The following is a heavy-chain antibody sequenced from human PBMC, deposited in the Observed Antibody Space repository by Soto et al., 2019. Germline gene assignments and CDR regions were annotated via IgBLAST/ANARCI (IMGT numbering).Heavy chain of an antibody. D-gene: IGHD3-22*01. CDR1: GFTFSSYG. CDR2: ISYDGSNK. J-gene: IGHJ5*02. CDR3: AQDYGAPDGYYYDSIGSLNH. V-gene: IGHV3-30*18. Sequence: QVQLVESGGGVVQPGRSLRLSCAASGFTFSSYGMHWVRQAPGKGLEWVAVISYDGSNKYYADSVKGRFTISRDNSKNTLYLQMNSLRAEDTAVYYCAQDYGAPDGYYYDSIGSLNHWGQGTLVTVSS.